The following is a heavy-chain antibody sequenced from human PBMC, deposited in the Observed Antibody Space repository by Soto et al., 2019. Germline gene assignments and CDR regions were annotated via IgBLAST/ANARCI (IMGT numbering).Heavy chain of an antibody. CDR1: GFTFSSYS. CDR3: ARDRPSYCSSTSCYREAGRIWFDP. V-gene: IGHV3-21*01. D-gene: IGHD2-2*01. CDR2: ISSSSSYI. Sequence: GGSLRLSCAASGFTFSSYSMNWVRQAPGKGLEWVSSISSSSSYIYYADSVKGRFTISRDNAKNSLYLQMNSLRAEDTAVYYCARDRPSYCSSTSCYREAGRIWFDPWGQGTLVTVSS. J-gene: IGHJ5*02.